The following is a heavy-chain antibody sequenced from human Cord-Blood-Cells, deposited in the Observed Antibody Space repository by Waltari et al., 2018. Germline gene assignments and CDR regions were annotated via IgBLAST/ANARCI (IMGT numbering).Heavy chain of an antibody. Sequence: QVQLVQSGAEVKKPGSSVKVSCKASGGTFSSYAISWVRQAPGQGFEWMGGIIPIFGTANYAQKFQGRVTITADESTSTAYMELSSLRSEDTAVYYCARARGRFKLEANDAFDIWGQGTMVTVSS. CDR3: ARARGRFKLEANDAFDI. V-gene: IGHV1-69*12. CDR1: GGTFSSYA. D-gene: IGHD1-1*01. CDR2: IIPIFGTA. J-gene: IGHJ3*02.